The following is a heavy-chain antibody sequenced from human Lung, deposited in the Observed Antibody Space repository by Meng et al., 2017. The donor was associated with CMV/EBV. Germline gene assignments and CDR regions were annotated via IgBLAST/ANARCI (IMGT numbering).Heavy chain of an antibody. CDR1: GTSFGNYA. D-gene: IGHD3-22*01. V-gene: IGHV3-30*04. Sequence: SRVGSGTSFGNYAMHWVRPAPGKGLEWGAVISYDGDKKFYTDSVKGRFTISRDNSKNTLILQMNSLRTEDTAVYYCARVYYDSTNYYFSFGYWGQGKXVTVSS. CDR3: ARVYYDSTNYYFSFGY. J-gene: IGHJ4*02. CDR2: ISYDGDKK.